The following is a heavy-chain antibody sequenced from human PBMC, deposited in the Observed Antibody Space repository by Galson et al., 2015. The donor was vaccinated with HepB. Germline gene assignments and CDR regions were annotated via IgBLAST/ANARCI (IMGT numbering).Heavy chain of an antibody. CDR2: IKRDGSEK. V-gene: IGHV3-7*03. CDR3: ARDSYGGWYMGRGYYGMDV. D-gene: IGHD6-19*01. CDR1: GFTFSSYW. Sequence: SLRLSCAASGFTFSSYWMSWVRQAPGKGLEWVANIKRDGSEKYYVDSVKGRFTISRDNAKNSLYLQMNSLRAEDTAVYYCARDSYGGWYMGRGYYGMDVWGQGTTVTVSS. J-gene: IGHJ6*02.